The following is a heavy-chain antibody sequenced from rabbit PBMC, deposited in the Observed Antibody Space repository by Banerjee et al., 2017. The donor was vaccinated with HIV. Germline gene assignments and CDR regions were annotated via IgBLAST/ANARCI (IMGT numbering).Heavy chain of an antibody. CDR3: ATWAGSTYYSL. CDR2: IYCGDGST. J-gene: IGHJ3*01. CDR1: GFDSSSYG. D-gene: IGHD8-1*01. V-gene: IGHV1S40*01. Sequence: QSLEESGGDLVKPGASLTLTCTASGFDSSSYGISWVRQAPGKGLEWIAYIYCGDGSTYYASWAKGRFTISKTSSTTVTLQMTSLTAADTATYFCATWAGSTYYSLWGQGTLVTVS.